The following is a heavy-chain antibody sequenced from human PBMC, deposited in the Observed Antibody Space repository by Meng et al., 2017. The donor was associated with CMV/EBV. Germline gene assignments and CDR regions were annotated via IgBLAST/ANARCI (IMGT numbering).Heavy chain of an antibody. Sequence: GGSLRLSCAASGFTFDDYAMHWVRQVPGKGLEWVSGISWNSGSIGYVDSVKGRFTISRDNANNSVYLQMNSLRAEDTALYYCITEDNLNWGQGTLVTVSS. CDR2: ISWNSGSI. D-gene: IGHD5-24*01. CDR3: ITEDNLN. J-gene: IGHJ4*02. CDR1: GFTFDDYA. V-gene: IGHV3-9*01.